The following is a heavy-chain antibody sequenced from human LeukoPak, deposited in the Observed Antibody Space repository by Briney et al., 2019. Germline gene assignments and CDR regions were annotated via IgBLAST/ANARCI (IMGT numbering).Heavy chain of an antibody. CDR2: INSNGGST. D-gene: IGHD1-7*01. J-gene: IGHJ3*02. CDR3: ARGGGYNWNWGYAFDI. CDR1: GFSFNNYA. V-gene: IGHV3-64*01. Sequence: GGSLRLSCAASGFSFNNYAMYWVRQAPGKGLESVSGINSNGGSTNYANSVKDRFTISRDNSRNTLFLQMGSLRAEDMAVYYCARGGGYNWNWGYAFDIWGQGTMVTVSS.